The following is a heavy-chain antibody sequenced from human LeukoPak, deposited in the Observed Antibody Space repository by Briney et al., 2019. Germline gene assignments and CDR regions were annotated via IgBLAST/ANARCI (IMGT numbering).Heavy chain of an antibody. CDR3: ARHGTYYYDSSGYYYNWFDP. Sequence: GESLKISLKGSGYSFTSYWIGWVRQMPGKGLEWMGIIYPGDSDTRYSPSFQGQVTISADKSISTAYLQWISLKASDTAMYYCARHGTYYYDSSGYYYNWFDPWGQGTLVTVSS. D-gene: IGHD3-22*01. J-gene: IGHJ5*02. CDR2: IYPGDSDT. CDR1: GYSFTSYW. V-gene: IGHV5-51*01.